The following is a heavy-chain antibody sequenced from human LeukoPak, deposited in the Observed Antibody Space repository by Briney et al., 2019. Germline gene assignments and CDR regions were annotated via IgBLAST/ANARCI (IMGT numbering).Heavy chain of an antibody. J-gene: IGHJ3*01. CDR1: GFTFSSYE. CDR2: ISSSGSTI. V-gene: IGHV3-48*03. CDR3: AREGSSRYSIVV. D-gene: IGHD6-13*01. Sequence: GGSLRRSCAASGFTFSSYEMNWVRQAPGKGLEWVSYISSSGSTIYYADSVKGRFTISRDNAKNSLYLQMNSLRAEDTAVYYCAREGSSRYSIVVWGQATMVTVSS.